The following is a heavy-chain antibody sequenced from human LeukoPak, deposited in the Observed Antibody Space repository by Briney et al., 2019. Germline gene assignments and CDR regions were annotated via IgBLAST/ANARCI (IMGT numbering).Heavy chain of an antibody. J-gene: IGHJ4*02. Sequence: PGGSLRLSCAASGFTFSSYPMHWVRHAPGKGPVWVSRINTDGSGTSYADSVKGRFTISRDNAKNTVYLQMNSLRAEDTAVYYCACGLNFAHEYWGQGTLVTVSS. CDR1: GFTFSSYP. CDR2: INTDGSGT. CDR3: ACGLNFAHEY. V-gene: IGHV3-74*01. D-gene: IGHD6-25*01.